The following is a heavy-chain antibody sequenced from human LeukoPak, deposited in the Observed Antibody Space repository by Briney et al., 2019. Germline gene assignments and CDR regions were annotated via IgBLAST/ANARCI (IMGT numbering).Heavy chain of an antibody. D-gene: IGHD2-21*02. CDR2: MYYSGSA. CDR3: ARHRRGGTAEDAFDT. Sequence: PSETLSLTCTVSGGSFSSYYWSWIRQPPGKGLEWIGYMYYSGSANYNPSLKSRVTTSADMSKNQFSLKLRSVSAADTAVYYCARHRRGGTAEDAFDTWGQGTMVTVSS. CDR1: GGSFSSYY. J-gene: IGHJ3*02. V-gene: IGHV4-59*08.